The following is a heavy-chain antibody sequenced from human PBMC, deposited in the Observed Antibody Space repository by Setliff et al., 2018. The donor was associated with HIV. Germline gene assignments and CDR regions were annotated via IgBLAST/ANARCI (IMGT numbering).Heavy chain of an antibody. Sequence: SETLSLTCNVSGGSFIGSSFQSTWIRQAPGRGLEWLGYIYYSGSTTYNPSLRSRVTIPIDTSKNQFSLNLRSVTAADTADYYCARDPPGYGDSKDYWGQGKLVTVSS. D-gene: IGHD4-17*01. J-gene: IGHJ4*02. CDR2: IYYSGST. CDR1: GGSFIGSSFQ. CDR3: ARDPPGYGDSKDY. V-gene: IGHV4-61*01.